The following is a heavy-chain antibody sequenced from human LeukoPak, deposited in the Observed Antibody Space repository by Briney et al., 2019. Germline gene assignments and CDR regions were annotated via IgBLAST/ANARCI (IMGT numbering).Heavy chain of an antibody. D-gene: IGHD6-13*01. Sequence: ASVKVSCKASEGTFSNSAISWVRQAPGQGLEWMGGIIPIFGTANYAQKFQGRVTITADKSTSTAYMELSSLRSEDTAVYYCAIPLIAAAGTGLFDIWGQGTMVTVSS. CDR3: AIPLIAAAGTGLFDI. CDR2: IIPIFGTA. V-gene: IGHV1-69*06. CDR1: EGTFSNSA. J-gene: IGHJ3*02.